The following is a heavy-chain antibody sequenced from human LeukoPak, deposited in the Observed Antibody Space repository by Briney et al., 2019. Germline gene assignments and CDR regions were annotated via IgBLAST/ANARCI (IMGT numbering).Heavy chain of an antibody. Sequence: SETLSLTCAVSGYSISSGYYWGWIRQPPGKGLEWIGSIYHSGSTYYNPSLKSRVTISVDTSKNQFSLKLSSVTAADTAVYYCAGTIDGYNPDFDYWGQGTLVTVSS. CDR3: AGTIDGYNPDFDY. CDR1: GYSISSGYY. J-gene: IGHJ4*02. D-gene: IGHD5-24*01. CDR2: IYHSGST. V-gene: IGHV4-38-2*01.